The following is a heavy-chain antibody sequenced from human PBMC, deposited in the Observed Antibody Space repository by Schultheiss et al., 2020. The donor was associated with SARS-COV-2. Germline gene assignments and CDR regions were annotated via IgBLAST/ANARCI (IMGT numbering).Heavy chain of an antibody. V-gene: IGHV4-59*12. CDR3: AKDRRMDRGSAYCSGGSCYKPYYYYGMDV. CDR2: IYYSGST. D-gene: IGHD2-15*01. CDR1: GGSISSYY. J-gene: IGHJ6*02. Sequence: SETLSLTCTVSGGSISSYYWSWIRQPPGKGLEWIGYIYYSGSTNYNPSLKSRVTISVDTSKNQFSLKLSSVTAADTAVYYCAKDRRMDRGSAYCSGGSCYKPYYYYGMDVWGQGTTVTVSS.